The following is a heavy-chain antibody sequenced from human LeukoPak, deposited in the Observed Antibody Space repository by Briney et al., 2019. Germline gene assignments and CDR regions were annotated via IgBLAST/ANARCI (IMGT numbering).Heavy chain of an antibody. Sequence: PGGSLRLSCAASGFSFSSYWMHWVRQAPGKGLVWVSRINTDGSSTTYADSVKGRFTISRDKAKNTLYLQMNSLRAEDTAVYYCARGYSSSYRIDYWGQGTLVTVSS. CDR1: GFSFSSYW. J-gene: IGHJ4*02. CDR2: INTDGSST. CDR3: ARGYSSSYRIDY. D-gene: IGHD6-6*01. V-gene: IGHV3-74*01.